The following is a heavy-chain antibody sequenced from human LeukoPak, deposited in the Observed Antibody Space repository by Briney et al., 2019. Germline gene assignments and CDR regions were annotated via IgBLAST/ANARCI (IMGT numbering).Heavy chain of an antibody. J-gene: IGHJ3*02. CDR1: GFTFSSYA. V-gene: IGHV3-23*01. Sequence: PGGSLRLSCAASGFTFSSYAMSWVRQAPGKGLECISGFSGSGGSTYYADSVKGRFTISRDNAKNSLYLQMNSLRAEDTAVYYCARRDLVVITIDIWGQGTMVTVSS. D-gene: IGHD3-22*01. CDR3: ARRDLVVITIDI. CDR2: FSGSGGST.